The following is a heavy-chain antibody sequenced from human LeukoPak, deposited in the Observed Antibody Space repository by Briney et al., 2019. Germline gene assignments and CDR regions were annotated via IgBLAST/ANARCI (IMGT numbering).Heavy chain of an antibody. J-gene: IGHJ4*02. D-gene: IGHD6-13*01. V-gene: IGHV3-33*06. CDR3: AKTRPLDSSSWSHGDY. CDR1: GFTFSSYG. Sequence: GSSLRLSCAASGFTFSSYGMHWVRQAPGKGLEWVAVIWYDGSNKYYADSVKGRFTISRDNSKNTLYLQMNSLRAEDTAVYYCAKTRPLDSSSWSHGDYWGQGTLVTVSS. CDR2: IWYDGSNK.